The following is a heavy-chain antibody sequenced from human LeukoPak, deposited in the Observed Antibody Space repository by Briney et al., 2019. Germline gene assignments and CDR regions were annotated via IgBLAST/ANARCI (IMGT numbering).Heavy chain of an antibody. D-gene: IGHD2-21*02. Sequence: VESLKISCNGSGYSFTSYWIGWVSQMPEKDLERVGTIYPGDSDTRYSPAFQAHVSISAHKSITTAYLQRSSLKASDTAMYYCARSPPCGGDCYSGGAYWGQGTLVTVSS. V-gene: IGHV5-51*01. J-gene: IGHJ4*02. CDR2: IYPGDSDT. CDR3: ARSPPCGGDCYSGGAY. CDR1: GYSFTSYW.